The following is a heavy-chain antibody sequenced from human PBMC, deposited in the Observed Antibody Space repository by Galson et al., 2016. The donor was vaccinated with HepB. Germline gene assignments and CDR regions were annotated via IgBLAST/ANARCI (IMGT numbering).Heavy chain of an antibody. CDR3: VRGGKFHPTRDYYLYYMDV. Sequence: SLRLSCAASGFNFSDYAMHWVRQAPGKGPEWVAVLSYDGINEYYADSVKGRFTISRDNSKNTVYLQMNSQRREDTAVYYCVRGGKFHPTRDYYLYYMDVWGTGATVTVSS. CDR2: LSYDGINE. J-gene: IGHJ6*03. V-gene: IGHV3-30-3*01. D-gene: IGHD3-16*01. CDR1: GFNFSDYA.